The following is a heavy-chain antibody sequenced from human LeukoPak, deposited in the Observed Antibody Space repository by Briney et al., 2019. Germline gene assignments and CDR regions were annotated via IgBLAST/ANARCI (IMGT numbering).Heavy chain of an antibody. Sequence: KTSETLSLTCTVSGGSISSYYWSWIRQPPGKGLEWIGYIYYSGSTNYNPSLKSRVTISVDTSKNQFSLKLSSVTAADTAVYYCARHSSDLWFGESRGSPSYYFDYWGQGTLVTVSS. CDR1: GGSISSYY. J-gene: IGHJ4*02. CDR3: ARHSSDLWFGESRGSPSYYFDY. V-gene: IGHV4-59*08. D-gene: IGHD3-10*01. CDR2: IYYSGST.